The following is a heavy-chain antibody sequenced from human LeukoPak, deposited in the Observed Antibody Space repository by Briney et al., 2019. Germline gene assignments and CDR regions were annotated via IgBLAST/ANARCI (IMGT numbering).Heavy chain of an antibody. CDR2: IKQDGSEK. D-gene: IGHD5-12*01. CDR3: VRLRWIDGIAGLDY. Sequence: GGSLRLSCAASGFTFSPYWMTWVRQAPGKGLEWVANIKQDGSEKYYVDSVKGRITISRDNAKNSLYLQMNSLRAEDTAVYYCVRLRWIDGIAGLDYWGQGTLVTVSS. V-gene: IGHV3-7*01. CDR1: GFTFSPYW. J-gene: IGHJ4*02.